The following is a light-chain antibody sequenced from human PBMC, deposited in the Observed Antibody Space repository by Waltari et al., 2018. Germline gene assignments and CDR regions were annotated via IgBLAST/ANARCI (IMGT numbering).Light chain of an antibody. J-gene: IGKJ1*01. V-gene: IGKV3-20*01. CDR1: QSVSRA. CDR3: QHYVRLPAT. Sequence: EIVLTQSPGLLSLSPGARATFPCRASQSVSRALAWYQQKPGQAPRLLIYGASSRAAGIPDRFSGGGSGTDFSLTISRLEPEDFAVYYCQHYVRLPATFGQGTKVEIK. CDR2: GAS.